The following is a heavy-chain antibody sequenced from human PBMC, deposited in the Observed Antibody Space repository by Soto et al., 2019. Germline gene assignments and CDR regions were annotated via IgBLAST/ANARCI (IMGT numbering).Heavy chain of an antibody. V-gene: IGHV1-46*01. D-gene: IGHD3-3*01. CDR1: GYTFTSYY. CDR2: INPSGGST. CDR3: ARDSSVYYDFWSGYYPNNWFDP. Sequence: GASVKVSCKASGYTFTSYYMHWLRQSPGQGLEWMGIINPSGGSTSYAQKFQGRVTMTRDTSTSTVYMELSSLRSEDTAVYYCARDSSVYYDFWSGYYPNNWFDPWGQGTLVTVSS. J-gene: IGHJ5*02.